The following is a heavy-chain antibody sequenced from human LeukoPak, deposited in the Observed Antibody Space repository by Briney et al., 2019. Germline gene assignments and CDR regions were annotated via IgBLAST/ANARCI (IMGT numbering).Heavy chain of an antibody. V-gene: IGHV1-2*02. CDR2: INPNSGGT. CDR1: GYTLTGYY. CDR3: ARGGDSSGYSIDP. Sequence: ASVKVSCKASGYTLTGYYMHWVRQAPGQGLEWMGWINPNSGGTNYAQKFQGRVTMTRDTSISTAYMELSRLRSDDTAVYYCARGGDSSGYSIDPWGQGTLVTVSS. J-gene: IGHJ5*02. D-gene: IGHD3-22*01.